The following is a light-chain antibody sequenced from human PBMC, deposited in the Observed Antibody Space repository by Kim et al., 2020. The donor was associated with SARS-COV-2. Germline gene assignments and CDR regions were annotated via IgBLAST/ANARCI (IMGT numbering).Light chain of an antibody. CDR1: SLRSYY. Sequence: SSELTQDPAVSVALGQTVRITCQGDSLRSYYASWYQQKPGQAPVLVIYGKNNRPSGIPDRFSGSSSGNTASLTITGAQAEDEADYYCNSRDSSGNHLNWVFGGVTKLSVL. V-gene: IGLV3-19*01. J-gene: IGLJ3*02. CDR3: NSRDSSGNHLNWV. CDR2: GKN.